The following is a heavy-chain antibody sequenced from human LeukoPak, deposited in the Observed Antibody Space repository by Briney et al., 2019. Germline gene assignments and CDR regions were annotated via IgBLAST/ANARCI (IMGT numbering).Heavy chain of an antibody. Sequence: SETLSLTCTVSGGSISSSSYYWGWIRQPPGKGLEWIGSIYYSGSTYYNPSLKSRVTISVDTSKNQFSLKLSSVTAADTAVYYCARVVMVRGAPDYWGQGTPVTVSS. D-gene: IGHD3-10*01. CDR1: GGSISSSSYY. CDR2: IYYSGST. J-gene: IGHJ4*02. V-gene: IGHV4-39*07. CDR3: ARVVMVRGAPDY.